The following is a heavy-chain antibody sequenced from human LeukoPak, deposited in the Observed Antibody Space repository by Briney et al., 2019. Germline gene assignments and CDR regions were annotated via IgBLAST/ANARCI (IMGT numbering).Heavy chain of an antibody. CDR1: GFTFSSYA. V-gene: IGHV3-23*01. J-gene: IGHJ4*02. CDR3: AKGAPFVVVPAALNSFDY. D-gene: IGHD2-2*01. Sequence: GGSLRLSCAASGFTFSSYAMNWVRQAPGKGLEWVSAISGSGGSTYYADSVKGRFTISRDNSKNTLYLQMNSLRAEDTAVYYCAKGAPFVVVPAALNSFDYWGQGTLVTVSS. CDR2: ISGSGGST.